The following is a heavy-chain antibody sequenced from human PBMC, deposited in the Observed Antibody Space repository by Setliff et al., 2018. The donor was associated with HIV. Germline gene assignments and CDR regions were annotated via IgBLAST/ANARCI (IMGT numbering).Heavy chain of an antibody. D-gene: IGHD2-8*02. J-gene: IGHJ6*03. CDR1: GGSFSDNY. CDR3: ARVSITYWYSIPRDYYYYMDV. Sequence: SETLSLTCAVYGGSFSDNYWSWVRQPPGKGLEWIGEVTHSGRTNYNPSLKSRVTTSVDTSKNQFSLRLSSVTAADTAVYYCARVSITYWYSIPRDYYYYMDVWGEGTTVTVSS. V-gene: IGHV4-34*01. CDR2: VTHSGRT.